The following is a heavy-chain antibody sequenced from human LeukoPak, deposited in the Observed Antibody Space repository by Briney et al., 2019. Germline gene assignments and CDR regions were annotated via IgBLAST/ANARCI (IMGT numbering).Heavy chain of an antibody. CDR3: ARLRSSNWFDP. CDR2: INPNSGGT. Sequence: ASVKVSCKASGYTFTGYYMHWVRQAPGQGLEWMGWINPNSGGTNYARKFQGRVTMTRDTSISTAYMELSRLRSDDTAVYYCARLRSSNWFDPWGQGTLVTVSS. D-gene: IGHD3-16*01. CDR1: GYTFTGYY. V-gene: IGHV1-2*02. J-gene: IGHJ5*02.